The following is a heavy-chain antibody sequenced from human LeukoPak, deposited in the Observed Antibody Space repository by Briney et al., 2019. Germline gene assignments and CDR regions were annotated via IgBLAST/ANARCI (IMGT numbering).Heavy chain of an antibody. CDR2: ISHDGNTK. V-gene: IGHV3-30-3*01. CDR3: TRGAFGVVIKDDAFDI. Sequence: GRSLRLSCAASGFTFSSYAMRWVRQAPGKGLEWVTIISHDGNTKYSADSVKGRFTISRDNSKNTLYLQMNSLRVEDTAVYYCTRGAFGVVIKDDAFDIWGQGTLVTVSS. D-gene: IGHD3-3*01. J-gene: IGHJ3*02. CDR1: GFTFSSYA.